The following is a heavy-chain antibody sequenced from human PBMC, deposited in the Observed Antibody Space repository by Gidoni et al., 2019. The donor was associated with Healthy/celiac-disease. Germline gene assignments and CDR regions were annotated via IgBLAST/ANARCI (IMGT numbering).Heavy chain of an antibody. CDR2: IVVGSGNT. CDR3: AAGGSIAAPPSDY. J-gene: IGHJ4*02. V-gene: IGHV1-58*01. CDR1: GFTFTSSA. D-gene: IGHD6-6*01. Sequence: HMQLVQSGPEVKKPGTSVKVSCKASGFTFTSSAVQWVRQARGQRLEWIGWIVVGSGNTNYAQKFQERVTITRDMATSTAYMELSSLRSEDTAVYYCAAGGSIAAPPSDYWGQGTLVTVSS.